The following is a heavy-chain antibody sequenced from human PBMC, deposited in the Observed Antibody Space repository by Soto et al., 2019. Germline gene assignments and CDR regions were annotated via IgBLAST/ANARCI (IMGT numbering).Heavy chain of an antibody. Sequence: GGSLRLSCAASGFTFSSYAMSWVRQAPGKGLEWVSTINSGDSTYYADSVKGRFTISRDNSKNTLYLQMNSLRVEDTAVYYCAKDQGYNWNYRWFDPWGQGTLVTVSS. D-gene: IGHD1-7*01. CDR3: AKDQGYNWNYRWFDP. V-gene: IGHV3-23*01. CDR2: INSGDST. J-gene: IGHJ5*02. CDR1: GFTFSSYA.